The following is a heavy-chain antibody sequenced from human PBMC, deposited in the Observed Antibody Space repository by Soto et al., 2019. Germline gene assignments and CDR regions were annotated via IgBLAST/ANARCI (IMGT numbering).Heavy chain of an antibody. J-gene: IGHJ4*02. D-gene: IGHD6-13*01. V-gene: IGHV2-5*02. CDR1: GFSLSSSGVG. CDR3: AHTRGIAADY. CDR2: IYWDDDK. Sequence: QITLKESGPTLVKPTQTLTLTCTFSGFSLSSSGVGVGWIRQPPGKALEWLALIYWDDDKRYSPSLKSRPTITKDTPKNQVVLTMTTMDPVDTATYYCAHTRGIAADYWGQGTLVTVSS.